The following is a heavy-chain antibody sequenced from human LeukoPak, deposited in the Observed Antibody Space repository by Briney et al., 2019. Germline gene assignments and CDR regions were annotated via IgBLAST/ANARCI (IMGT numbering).Heavy chain of an antibody. CDR3: ARAPCGGSCSNWFDP. CDR2: IIPIFGTA. CDR1: GGTFSSYA. V-gene: IGHV1-69*05. D-gene: IGHD2-15*01. Sequence: VASVKVSCKASGGTFSSYAINWVRQAPGQGLEWMGGIIPIFGTANYAQKFQGRVTITTDESTSTAYMELSSLRSEDTAVYYCARAPCGGSCSNWFDPWGQGTLVTVSS. J-gene: IGHJ5*02.